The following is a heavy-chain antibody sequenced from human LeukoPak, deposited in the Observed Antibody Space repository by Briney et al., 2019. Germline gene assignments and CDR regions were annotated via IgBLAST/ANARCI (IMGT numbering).Heavy chain of an antibody. CDR3: ARGYGRYYFDY. J-gene: IGHJ4*02. V-gene: IGHV4-61*02. D-gene: IGHD5-18*01. CDR1: GGSISSGSYY. CDR2: IYTSGST. Sequence: NPSETLSLTCTVSGGSISSGSYYWSWIRQPAGKGLEWIGRIYTSGSTNYNPSLKSRVTISVDTSKNQFSLKLSSVTAADTAVYYCARGYGRYYFDYWGQGTLVTVSS.